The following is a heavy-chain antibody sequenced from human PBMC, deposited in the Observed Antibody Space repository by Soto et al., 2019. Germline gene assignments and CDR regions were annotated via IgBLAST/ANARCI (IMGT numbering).Heavy chain of an antibody. D-gene: IGHD6-19*01. V-gene: IGHV4-34*01. CDR3: ARGTAIQTSSGWYTGGYYFDY. J-gene: IGHJ4*02. CDR2: INHSGST. CDR1: GGSFSGYY. Sequence: QVQLQQWGAGLLKPSETLSLTCAVYGGSFSGYYWSWIRQPPGKGLEWIGEINHSGSTNYNPSLKSRVTKSVNTSKTQFSLKLSSVTAADTSVYYCARGTAIQTSSGWYTGGYYFDYWGQGTLVTVSS.